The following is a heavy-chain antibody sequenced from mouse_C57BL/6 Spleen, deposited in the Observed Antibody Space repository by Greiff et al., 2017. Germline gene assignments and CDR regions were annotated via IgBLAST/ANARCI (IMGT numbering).Heavy chain of an antibody. D-gene: IGHD4-1*01. CDR2: ISSGGDYI. J-gene: IGHJ1*03. CDR3: TRDLGRNWYFDV. CDR1: GFTFSSYA. Sequence: EVKLVESGEGLVKPGGSLKLSCAASGFTFSSYAMSWVRQTPEKRLEWVAYISSGGDYIYYADTVKGRFTISRDNARNTLYLQMSSLKSEDTAMYYCTRDLGRNWYFDVWGTGTTVTVSS. V-gene: IGHV5-9-1*02.